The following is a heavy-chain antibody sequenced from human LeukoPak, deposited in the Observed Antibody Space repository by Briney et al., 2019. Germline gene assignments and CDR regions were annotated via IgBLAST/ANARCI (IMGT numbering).Heavy chain of an antibody. V-gene: IGHV1-69*04. D-gene: IGHD3-22*01. J-gene: IGHJ6*02. CDR3: ARSYYYDSSGYYYSIDYYCYYGMDV. CDR2: IIPILGIA. CDR1: GSTFSSYA. Sequence: SVKVSCKASGSTFSSYAISWVRQAPGQGLEWMGRIIPILGIANYAQKFQGRVTITADKSTSTAYMELSSLRSEDTAVYYCARSYYYDSSGYYYSIDYYCYYGMDVWGQGTTVTVSS.